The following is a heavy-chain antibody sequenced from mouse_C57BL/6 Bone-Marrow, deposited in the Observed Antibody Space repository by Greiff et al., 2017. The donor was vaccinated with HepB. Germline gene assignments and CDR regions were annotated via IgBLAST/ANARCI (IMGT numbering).Heavy chain of an antibody. V-gene: IGHV3-8*01. J-gene: IGHJ1*03. CDR2: ISYSGST. Sequence: EVQLVESGPGLAKPSQSLSLTCSVTGYSITSYYWNWIRKFPGNKLEYMGYISYSGSTNYNPSLKSRISITPETTTNQYYLKLNSLTTKHTATYYCARYNYCDSPGYFDVWGTGTTVTVSS. D-gene: IGHD2-4*01. CDR3: ARYNYCDSPGYFDV. CDR1: GYSITSYY.